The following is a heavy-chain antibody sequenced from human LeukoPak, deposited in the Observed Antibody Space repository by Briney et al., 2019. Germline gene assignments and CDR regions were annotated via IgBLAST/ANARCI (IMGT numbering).Heavy chain of an antibody. CDR1: GFTFSSYA. Sequence: GGSLRLSSAASGFTFSSYAMHWVRQAPGKGLEWVAVISYDGSNKYYADSVKGRFTISRDNSKNTLYLQMNSLRAEDTAVYYCAREEIAAAGSYYYYYGMDVWGQGTTVTVSS. V-gene: IGHV3-30-3*01. D-gene: IGHD6-13*01. CDR2: ISYDGSNK. CDR3: AREEIAAAGSYYYYYGMDV. J-gene: IGHJ6*02.